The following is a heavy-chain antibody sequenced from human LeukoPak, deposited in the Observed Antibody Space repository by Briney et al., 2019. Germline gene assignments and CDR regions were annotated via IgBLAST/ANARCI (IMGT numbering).Heavy chain of an antibody. V-gene: IGHV4-4*07. CDR2: IYTSGST. D-gene: IGHD6-13*01. CDR3: ARVRYSSSSAFFDY. J-gene: IGHJ4*02. Sequence: SETLSLTCTVSGGSISSYYWSWIRQTAGKGLAWIGRIYTSGSTNYNPSLKSRVTMSVDTSKNQFSLKLSSVTAADTAVYYCARVRYSSSSAFFDYWGQGTLVTVSS. CDR1: GGSISSYY.